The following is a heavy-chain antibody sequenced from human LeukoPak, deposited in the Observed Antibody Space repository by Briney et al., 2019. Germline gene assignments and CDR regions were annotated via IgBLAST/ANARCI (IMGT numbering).Heavy chain of an antibody. CDR1: GGSISPSY. J-gene: IGHJ4*02. D-gene: IGHD3-22*01. V-gene: IGHV4-59*08. CDR3: ARSGYYYDSLDY. CDR2: IYYSGST. Sequence: SETLSLTCSVYGGSISPSYWSWIRQPPGKGLEWIGYIYYSGSTNYNPSLKSRVTISVDTSKNQFSLKLSSVTAADTAVYYCARSGYYYDSLDYWGQGTLVTVSS.